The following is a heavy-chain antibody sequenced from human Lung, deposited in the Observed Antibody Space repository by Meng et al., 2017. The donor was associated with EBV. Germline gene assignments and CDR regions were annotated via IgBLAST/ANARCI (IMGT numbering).Heavy chain of an antibody. D-gene: IGHD1-26*01. J-gene: IGHJ4*02. CDR3: ARSTFDY. Sequence: QVQLQQWGAGLLKPSETLSLTCAVYGGSFGGSFSGYYWSWIRQAPGKGLEWIGEINDSGSTDYNPSLKSRLTISVDRSKSQFSLELSSVTAADTAVYYCARSTFDYWGQGTLVTVSS. CDR2: INDSGST. CDR1: GGSFGGSFSGYY. V-gene: IGHV4-34*01.